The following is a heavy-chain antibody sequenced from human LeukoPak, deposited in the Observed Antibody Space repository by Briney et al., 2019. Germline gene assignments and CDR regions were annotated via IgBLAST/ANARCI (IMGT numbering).Heavy chain of an antibody. CDR1: GFTFDDYA. J-gene: IGHJ3*02. D-gene: IGHD2-15*01. CDR3: AKVYCSGGSCYWGHAFDI. Sequence: SGGSLRLSCAASGFTFDDYAMHWVRQAPGKGLEWVSGISWNSGSIGYADSVKGRFTISRDNAKNSLYLQMNSLRAEDTALYYCAKVYCSGGSCYWGHAFDIWGQGTMVTVSS. CDR2: ISWNSGSI. V-gene: IGHV3-9*01.